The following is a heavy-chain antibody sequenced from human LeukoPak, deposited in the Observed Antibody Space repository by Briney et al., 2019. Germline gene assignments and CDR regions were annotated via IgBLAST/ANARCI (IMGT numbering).Heavy chain of an antibody. V-gene: IGHV4-34*01. Sequence: SETLSLTCAVYGGSFSGYYWSWIRQPPGKGLEWIGEINHSGSTNYNPSLKSRVTISVDTSKNQFSLKLSSVAAADTAVYYCARRTGYSGSYLNYWGQGTLVTVSS. D-gene: IGHD1-26*01. CDR1: GGSFSGYY. J-gene: IGHJ4*02. CDR2: INHSGST. CDR3: ARRTGYSGSYLNY.